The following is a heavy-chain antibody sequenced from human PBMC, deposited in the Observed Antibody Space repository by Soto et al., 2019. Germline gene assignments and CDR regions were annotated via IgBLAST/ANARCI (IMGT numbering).Heavy chain of an antibody. D-gene: IGHD3-22*01. CDR2: IYHSGST. J-gene: IGHJ4*02. CDR1: GGSISSGGYS. Sequence: KPSETLSLTCAVSGGSISSGGYSWSWIRQPPGKGLEWIGYIYHSGSTYYNPSLKSRVTISVDRSKNQFSLKLSSVTAADTAVYYCARVRPYYYDSSGQSMGYYFDYWGQGTLVTVSS. CDR3: ARVRPYYYDSSGQSMGYYFDY. V-gene: IGHV4-30-2*01.